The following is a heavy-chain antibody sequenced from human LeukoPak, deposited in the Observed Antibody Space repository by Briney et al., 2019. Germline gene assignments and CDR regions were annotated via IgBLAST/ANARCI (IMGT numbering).Heavy chain of an antibody. CDR3: VSLGLEVVVPAATP. CDR1: GFTLSSYA. V-gene: IGHV3-30*02. CDR2: IRDDGTNK. D-gene: IGHD2-2*01. J-gene: IGHJ5*02. Sequence: GGSLRLSCAASGFTLSSYAMSWVRQAPGKGLEWVAFIRDDGTNKYYADSVKGRFTISRDNSKNTLYLQMNSLRAEDTAVYYCVSLGLEVVVPAATPWGQGTLVTVSS.